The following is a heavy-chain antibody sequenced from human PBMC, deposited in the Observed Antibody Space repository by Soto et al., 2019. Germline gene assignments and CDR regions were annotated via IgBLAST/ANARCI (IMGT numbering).Heavy chain of an antibody. CDR1: GGSISSGDYY. Sequence: QVQLQESGPGLVKPSQTLSLTCTVSGGSISSGDYYWSWIRQPPGKGLEWIGYIYYSGSTYYNPSLKSRVTISVDTSKNQFSLKLSSVTAADTAVYYCARGGSEGYFDWRAPSYDYWGQGTLVTVSS. D-gene: IGHD3-9*01. CDR3: ARGGSEGYFDWRAPSYDY. CDR2: IYYSGST. J-gene: IGHJ4*02. V-gene: IGHV4-30-4*01.